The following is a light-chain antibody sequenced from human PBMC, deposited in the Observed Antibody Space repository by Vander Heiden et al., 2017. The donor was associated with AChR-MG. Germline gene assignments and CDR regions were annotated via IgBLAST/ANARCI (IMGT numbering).Light chain of an antibody. CDR2: DVT. J-gene: IGLJ3*02. CDR1: SSDVGGYNY. V-gene: IGLV2-11*01. Sequence: QSALTQPRSVSGSPGQSVAISCTGTSSDVGGYNYVSWYQQYPGKAPKLRRYDVTKRPSGVPDRFSGSKSGNTASLTISGLQSEDEADDVCCSSAGRYTGGCGGGTKLNGL. CDR3: CSSAGRYTGG.